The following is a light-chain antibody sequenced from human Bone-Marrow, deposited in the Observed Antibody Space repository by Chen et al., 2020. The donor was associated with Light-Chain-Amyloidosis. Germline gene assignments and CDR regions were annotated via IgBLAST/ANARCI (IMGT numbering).Light chain of an antibody. CDR2: EDS. J-gene: IGLJ3*02. Sequence: SYVLTQPSSVSVAPGQTATIACGGNNIGSTSVHCYQQTPGQAPLLVVYEDSHRPSGIPERLAGSNSGNTDTLTISRVEAGDEADYDGQVWDRSSERPMFGGGTKLTVL. CDR1: NIGSTS. CDR3: QVWDRSSERPM. V-gene: IGLV3-21*02.